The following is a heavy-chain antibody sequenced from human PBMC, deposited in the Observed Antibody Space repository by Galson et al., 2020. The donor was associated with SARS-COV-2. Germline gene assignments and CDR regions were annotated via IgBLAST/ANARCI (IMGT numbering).Heavy chain of an antibody. D-gene: IGHD3-10*01. J-gene: IGHJ6*02. Sequence: GGSLRLSCAASGFTFSSYAMSWVRQAPGKGLEWVSAISGSGGSTYYADSVKGRFTISRDNSKNTLYLQMNSLRAEDTAVYYCAKVLQRVWFGERRRGYYGMDVWGQGTTVTVSS. CDR3: AKVLQRVWFGERRRGYYGMDV. CDR1: GFTFSSYA. V-gene: IGHV3-23*01. CDR2: ISGSGGST.